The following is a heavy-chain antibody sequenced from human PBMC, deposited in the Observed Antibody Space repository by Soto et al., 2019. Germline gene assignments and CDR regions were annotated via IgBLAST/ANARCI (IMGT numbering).Heavy chain of an antibody. D-gene: IGHD1-26*01. Sequence: GGSLRLSCAASGFTFSSYGMHRVRQAPGKGLEWVAVIWYDGSNKYYADSVKGRFTISRDNSKNTLYLQMNSLRAEDTAVYYCARDRVGATVFDYWGQGTLVTVSS. CDR3: ARDRVGATVFDY. CDR1: GFTFSSYG. J-gene: IGHJ4*02. V-gene: IGHV3-33*01. CDR2: IWYDGSNK.